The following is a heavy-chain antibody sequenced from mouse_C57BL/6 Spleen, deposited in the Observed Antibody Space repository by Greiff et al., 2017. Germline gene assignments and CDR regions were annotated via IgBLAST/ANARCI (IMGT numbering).Heavy chain of an antibody. CDR1: GYAFSSSW. Sequence: VKLVESGPELVKPGASVKISCKASGYAFSSSWMNWVKQRPGKGLEWIGRIYPGDGDTNYNGKFKGKATLTADKSSSTAYMQLSSLTSEDSAVYFCARQFYYGMDYAMDYWGQGTSVTVSS. D-gene: IGHD1-1*02. CDR3: ARQFYYGMDYAMDY. V-gene: IGHV1-82*01. CDR2: IYPGDGDT. J-gene: IGHJ4*01.